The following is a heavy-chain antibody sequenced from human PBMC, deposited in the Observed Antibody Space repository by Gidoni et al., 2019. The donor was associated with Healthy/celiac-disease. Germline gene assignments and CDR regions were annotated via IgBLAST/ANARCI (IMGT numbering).Heavy chain of an antibody. Sequence: QVQLVQSGAEVKKPGSSVKVSCKASGGTFSSYAISWVRQAPGQGLEWMGGIIPIFGTANYAQKFQGRVTITADESTSTAYMELSSLRSEDTAVYYCARGFPGRPGGYYYYGMDVWGQGTTVTVSS. V-gene: IGHV1-69*01. CDR2: IIPIFGTA. J-gene: IGHJ6*02. CDR3: ARGFPGRPGGYYYYGMDV. D-gene: IGHD2-15*01. CDR1: GGTFSSYA.